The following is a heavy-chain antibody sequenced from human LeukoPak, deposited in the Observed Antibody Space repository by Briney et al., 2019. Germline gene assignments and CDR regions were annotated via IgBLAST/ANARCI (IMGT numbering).Heavy chain of an antibody. CDR3: ARDRFATIAAFDV. J-gene: IGHJ3*01. CDR2: IYSGGST. V-gene: IGHV3-53*01. Sequence: GGSLRLACAASGFTVSSNYMSWVRQAPGKGLEWVSLIYSGGSTYYADSVKGRFTISRDNSKNTVYLQMNSLRAEDTAVYYCARDRFATIAAFDVWGQGRMVIVSS. CDR1: GFTVSSNY. D-gene: IGHD5-24*01.